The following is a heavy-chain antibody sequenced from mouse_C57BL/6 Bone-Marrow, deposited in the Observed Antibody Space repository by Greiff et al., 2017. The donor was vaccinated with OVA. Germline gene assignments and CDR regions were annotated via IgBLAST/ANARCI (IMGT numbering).Heavy chain of an antibody. D-gene: IGHD1-1*01. CDR3: ARFYGSSYEDYALDY. J-gene: IGHJ4*01. Sequence: QVQLKESGPGLVAPSQSLSITCTVSGFSLTSYAISWVRQPPGKGLEWIGVIWTGGGTNYNSALKSRLSISKDNSKTQVSLKMNGLLTDSTARYDGARFYGSSYEDYALDYWGQGTSVTVSA. V-gene: IGHV2-9-1*01. CDR1: GFSLTSYA. CDR2: IWTGGGT.